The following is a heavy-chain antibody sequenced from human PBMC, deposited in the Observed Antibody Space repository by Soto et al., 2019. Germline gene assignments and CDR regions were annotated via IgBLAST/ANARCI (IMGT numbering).Heavy chain of an antibody. Sequence: QVQLVESGGGVVQPGRSLRLSCAASGFTFSSYGMHWVRQAPGKGLEWVAVISYDGSNYYYGDSVKGRFTISRDNSKNTLYLQMNSLRAEDTAVYYCARGEVYYYYGMDVWGQWTTVTVSS. CDR3: ARGEVYYYYGMDV. CDR2: ISYDGSNY. D-gene: IGHD3-16*01. CDR1: GFTFSSYG. V-gene: IGHV3-30*03. J-gene: IGHJ6*02.